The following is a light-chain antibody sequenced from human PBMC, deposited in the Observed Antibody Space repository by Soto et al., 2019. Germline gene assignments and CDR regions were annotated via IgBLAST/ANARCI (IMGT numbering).Light chain of an antibody. Sequence: DIQMTQSPSTLSASVGDRVTITCRASQSISSWLAWYQQKPGKAPNLLIFKASSLESGVPSRFSGSGSGTEFTLTISRLQPEDVATYYCQQYNTYSGTFGQGTKV. CDR1: QSISSW. V-gene: IGKV1-5*03. CDR3: QQYNTYSGT. CDR2: KAS. J-gene: IGKJ1*01.